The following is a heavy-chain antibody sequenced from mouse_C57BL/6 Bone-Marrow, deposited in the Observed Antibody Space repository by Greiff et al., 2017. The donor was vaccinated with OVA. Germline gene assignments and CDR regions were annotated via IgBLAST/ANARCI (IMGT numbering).Heavy chain of an antibody. D-gene: IGHD2-4*01. CDR2: IRLKSDNYAT. CDR1: GFTFSNYW. Sequence: EVKVVEPGGGLVQPGGSMKLSCVASGFTFSNYWMNWVRQSPEKGLEWVAQIRLKSDNYATHYAESVKGRFTISRDDSKSRVYMQMSSLRSEDSGIYYCAGRDYESYYFDYWGQGTTLTVSS. V-gene: IGHV6-3*01. J-gene: IGHJ2*01. CDR3: AGRDYESYYFDY.